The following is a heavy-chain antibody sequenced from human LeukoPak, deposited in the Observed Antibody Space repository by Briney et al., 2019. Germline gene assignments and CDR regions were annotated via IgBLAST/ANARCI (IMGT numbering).Heavy chain of an antibody. D-gene: IGHD3-22*01. Sequence: GGSLRLSCAASGFTFSSYWMSWVRQAPGKGLEWVSYISSSSSTIYYADSVKGRFTISRDNSKNTLYLQMGSLRAEDMAVYYCAREGHSSGHCGAFDMWGQGTLVTVSS. V-gene: IGHV3-48*01. CDR2: ISSSSSTI. CDR1: GFTFSSYW. J-gene: IGHJ3*02. CDR3: AREGHSSGHCGAFDM.